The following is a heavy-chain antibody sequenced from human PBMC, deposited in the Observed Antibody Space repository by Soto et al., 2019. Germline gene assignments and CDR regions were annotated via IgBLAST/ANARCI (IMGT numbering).Heavy chain of an antibody. CDR1: GGSISSGGYS. V-gene: IGHV4-30-2*01. Sequence: SETLSLTCAVSGGSISSGGYSWSWLRQPPGKGLEGIGYIYPSGSTYYNPSLKSRVTISVDRSKNQFSLKLSSVTAADTAVYYCARAGYCSGGSCCCSRRPWAFDIWGQGTMVTVSS. J-gene: IGHJ3*02. D-gene: IGHD2-15*01. CDR2: IYPSGST. CDR3: ARAGYCSGGSCCCSRRPWAFDI.